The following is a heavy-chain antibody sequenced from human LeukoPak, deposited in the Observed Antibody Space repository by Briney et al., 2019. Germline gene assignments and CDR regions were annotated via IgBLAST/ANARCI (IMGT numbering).Heavy chain of an antibody. D-gene: IGHD6-6*01. Sequence: GGSLRLSCEATGFTFSSSAMSWVRRAPGRGLEWVSTNSGGSTYSEDSVRGRFTISRDNSKNTLYLQMNSLRAEDTAVYYCAKGKYYYDLWGQGTPVTVSS. CDR2: NSGGST. V-gene: IGHV3-23*01. CDR3: AKGKYYYDL. CDR1: GFTFSSSA. J-gene: IGHJ4*02.